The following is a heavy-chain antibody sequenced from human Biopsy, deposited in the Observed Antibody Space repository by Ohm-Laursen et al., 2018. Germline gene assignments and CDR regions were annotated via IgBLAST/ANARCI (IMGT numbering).Heavy chain of an antibody. CDR2: ISDTGTT. Sequence: SETLSLTCTVSGGSIGGSGDYWSWIRQPPGKGLEWIGYISDTGTTNYTPPLRGRVPMSVDTSNNHFSQKLNSVTATDTAVYYCARRLPLRGYAFDVWGQGTLVTVSS. V-gene: IGHV4-61*05. D-gene: IGHD3-10*01. CDR1: GGSIGGSGDY. CDR3: ARRLPLRGYAFDV. J-gene: IGHJ3*01.